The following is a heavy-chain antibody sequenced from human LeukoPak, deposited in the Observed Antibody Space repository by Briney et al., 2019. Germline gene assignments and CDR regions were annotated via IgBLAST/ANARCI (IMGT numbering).Heavy chain of an antibody. V-gene: IGHV3-7*01. D-gene: IGHD1-26*01. J-gene: IGHJ6*02. Sequence: GGSLRLSCAASGFTFSSYWMSWVRQAPEKGLEWVANIKQDGSEKYYVDSVKGRFTISRDNSKNTLYLQMNSLRGEDTAVYYCARTFSGTTWYYYGMDVWGQGTTVTVSS. CDR2: IKQDGSEK. CDR3: ARTFSGTTWYYYGMDV. CDR1: GFTFSSYW.